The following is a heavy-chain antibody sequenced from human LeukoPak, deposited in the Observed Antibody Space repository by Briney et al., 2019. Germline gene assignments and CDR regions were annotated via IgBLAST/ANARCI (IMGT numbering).Heavy chain of an antibody. CDR1: GDSMSSSHFS. J-gene: IGHJ5*02. D-gene: IGHD2-15*01. Sequence: SETLSLTCDVSGDSMSSSHFSWSWLRQPPGKGLEWIGYSYHGGSTHYNPSLQSRVTISVDRSKKQFSLNLHSVTAADTAVYYCARMVVDVTRWFDPWGQGTLVTVSS. CDR2: SYHGGST. V-gene: IGHV4-30-2*01. CDR3: ARMVVDVTRWFDP.